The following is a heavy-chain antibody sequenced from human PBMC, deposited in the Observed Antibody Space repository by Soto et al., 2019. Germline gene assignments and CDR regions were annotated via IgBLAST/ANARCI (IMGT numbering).Heavy chain of an antibody. CDR3: GSTYYNPSLQGRVTISVATSKNQFSLKLSSVTAADTAMYFCAGRSSLASVQLFFREISNYNWFDP. D-gene: IGHD5-18*01. J-gene: IGHJ5*02. V-gene: IGHV3-48*02. Sequence: GGSLRLSCAASGCSLSAYSLNWVRQAPGKGLEWVSYIRKNLITKFDADSMRGRFTISRDNAKNSIFLQVSSLRDEDTAVYYTGSTYYNPSLQGRVTISVATSKNQFSLKLSSVTAADTAMYFCAGRSSLASVQLFFREISNYNWFDPWGQGTLVTVSS. CDR1: GCSLSAYS. CDR2: IRKNLITK.